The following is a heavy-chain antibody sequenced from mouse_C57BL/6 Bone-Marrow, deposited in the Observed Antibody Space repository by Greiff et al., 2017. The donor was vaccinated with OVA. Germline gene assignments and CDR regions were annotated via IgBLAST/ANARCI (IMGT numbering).Heavy chain of an antibody. V-gene: IGHV1-81*01. D-gene: IGHD1-1*01. CDR1: GYTFTSYG. J-gene: IGHJ3*01. CDR3: ARHGSPWFAY. Sequence: VHLVESGAELARPGASVKLSCKASGYTFTSYGISWVKQRTGQGLEWIGEIYPRSGNTYYNEKFKGKATLTADKSSSTAYMELRSLTSEDSAVYFCARHGSPWFAYWGQGTLVTVSA. CDR2: IYPRSGNT.